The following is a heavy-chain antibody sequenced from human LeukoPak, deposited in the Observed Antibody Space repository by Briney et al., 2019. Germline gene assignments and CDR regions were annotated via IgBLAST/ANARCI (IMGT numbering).Heavy chain of an antibody. CDR2: TYYSGST. Sequence: SETLSLTCTVSGGSISSGDYYWSWIRQPPGKGLEWIGYTYYSGSTYYNPSLKSRVTISVDTSKNQFSLKLSSVTAADTAVYYCARVAAHSYFDYWGQGTLVTVSS. D-gene: IGHD2-15*01. CDR3: ARVAAHSYFDY. J-gene: IGHJ4*02. V-gene: IGHV4-30-4*01. CDR1: GGSISSGDYY.